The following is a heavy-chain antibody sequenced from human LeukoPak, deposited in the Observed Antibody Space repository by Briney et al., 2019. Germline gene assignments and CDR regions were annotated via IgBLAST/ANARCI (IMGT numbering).Heavy chain of an antibody. CDR3: AREGGGSYYGPTDH. CDR1: GDSISSGSYY. J-gene: IGHJ4*02. CDR2: IYTSGNT. D-gene: IGHD3-10*01. Sequence: SQTLSLTCTVSGDSISSGSYYWIWLRQPAGKGLEWIGRIYTSGNTYYNPSLKRRVTISVGTSKHQFSLKLSSVTAADTAKYSWAREGGGSYYGPTDHWGQGTLVTVST. V-gene: IGHV4-61*02.